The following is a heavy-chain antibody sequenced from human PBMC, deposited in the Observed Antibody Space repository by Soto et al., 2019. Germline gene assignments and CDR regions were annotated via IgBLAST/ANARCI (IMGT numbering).Heavy chain of an antibody. Sequence: DVQLVESGGGLVQPGGSLRLSCEASEYTFSSLWMNWVRQAPGKGLEWVAIIEQNGGERNYLDSVKGRFTISRDNAKKSEYLQMNSLRAEDTALYYCVGGYGWLPDYWGQGTLVIVSS. CDR3: VGGYGWLPDY. CDR2: IEQNGGER. CDR1: EYTFSSLW. J-gene: IGHJ4*02. V-gene: IGHV3-7*05. D-gene: IGHD6-19*01.